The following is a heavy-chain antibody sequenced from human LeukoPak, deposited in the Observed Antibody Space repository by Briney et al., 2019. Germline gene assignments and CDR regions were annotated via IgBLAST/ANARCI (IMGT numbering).Heavy chain of an antibody. J-gene: IGHJ4*02. Sequence: GGSLRLSCAASGFTFGSYEMNWVRQAPGKGLEWVSYISSSGSTIYYADSVKGRFTISRDNAKNSLYLQMNSLRAEDTAVYYCARDEAQWQESYFDYWGQGTLVTVSS. CDR3: ARDEAQWQESYFDY. CDR1: GFTFGSYE. CDR2: ISSSGSTI. V-gene: IGHV3-48*03. D-gene: IGHD6-19*01.